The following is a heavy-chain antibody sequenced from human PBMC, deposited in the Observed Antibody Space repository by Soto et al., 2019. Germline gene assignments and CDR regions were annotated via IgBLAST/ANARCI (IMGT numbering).Heavy chain of an antibody. CDR2: ISYDGSNK. CDR3: AKVRDGFDY. V-gene: IGHV3-30*18. Sequence: PGGSLRLSCAAPGFTFSSYGMHWVRQAPGKGLEWVAVISYDGSNKYYADSVKGRFTISRDNSKNTLYLQMNSLRAEDTAVYYCAKVRDGFDYWGQGTLVTVSS. J-gene: IGHJ4*02. CDR1: GFTFSSYG.